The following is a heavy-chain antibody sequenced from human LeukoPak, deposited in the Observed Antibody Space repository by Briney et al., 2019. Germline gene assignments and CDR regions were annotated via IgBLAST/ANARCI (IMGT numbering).Heavy chain of an antibody. V-gene: IGHV3-23*01. CDR3: AKPMSGYRYFHY. Sequence: GGSLRLSCAASRFSFSTYAMHWVRQAPGKGLEWVSSISASGGSTYSADSVKGRFTISRDNSKNTVYLQMHSLGAEDTAVYYCAKPMSGYRYFHYWGQGTLVTVSS. D-gene: IGHD3-9*01. J-gene: IGHJ4*02. CDR2: ISASGGST. CDR1: RFSFSTYA.